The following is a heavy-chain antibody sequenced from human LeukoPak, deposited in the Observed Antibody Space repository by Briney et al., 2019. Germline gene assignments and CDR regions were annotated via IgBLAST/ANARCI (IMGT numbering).Heavy chain of an antibody. Sequence: SVKVSCKASGGTFSSYAINWVRQAPGQGLEWMGGIIPIFGTANYGQKFQGRVTITADKSTSTAYMELSSLRSEDTAVYYCARGPGRYYYDSSGYYLPLDPWGQGTLVTVSS. CDR1: GGTFSSYA. CDR3: ARGPGRYYYDSSGYYLPLDP. V-gene: IGHV1-69*06. CDR2: IIPIFGTA. J-gene: IGHJ5*02. D-gene: IGHD3-22*01.